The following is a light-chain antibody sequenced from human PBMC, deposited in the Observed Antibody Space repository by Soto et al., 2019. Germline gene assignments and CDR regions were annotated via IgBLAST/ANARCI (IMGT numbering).Light chain of an antibody. CDR2: WAS. CDR1: QTVLYNSNNKNY. CDR3: QQYYNTPSFT. Sequence: DIVMTQSPDSLAVSLGERATINCKSSQTVLYNSNNKNYLAWYQQKPGQPPKLLIYWASTRESGVPDRFSGSRSGTDFTLTISSLQAEDVAVYYCQQYYNTPSFTFGPGTKVDIK. V-gene: IGKV4-1*01. J-gene: IGKJ3*01.